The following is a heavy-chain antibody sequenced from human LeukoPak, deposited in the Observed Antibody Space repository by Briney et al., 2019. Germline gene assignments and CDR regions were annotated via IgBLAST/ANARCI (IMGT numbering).Heavy chain of an antibody. CDR1: GGSISSGAYY. V-gene: IGHV4-31*03. J-gene: IGHJ4*02. Sequence: SETLSLTCTVSGGSISSGAYYWSWIRQLPGKGLEWIGYIYYSGITYYNPSLKTRVIISVDTSKSQFSLELPSVTAADTAVYYCARDLRGYGENDYWGQGTLVTVSS. CDR2: IYYSGIT. D-gene: IGHD4-17*01. CDR3: ARDLRGYGENDY.